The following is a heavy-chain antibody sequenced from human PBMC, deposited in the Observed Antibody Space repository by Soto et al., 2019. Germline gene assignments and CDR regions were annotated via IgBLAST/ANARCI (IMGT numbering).Heavy chain of an antibody. CDR1: GGTFSSYA. D-gene: IGHD2-21*02. CDR3: ARVGTVVTLQYYGMDV. CDR2: IIPIFGTA. Sequence: SVKVSCKASGGTFSSYAISWVRQAPGQGLEWMGGIIPIFGTANYAQKFQGRVTITADKSTSTAYMELSSLRSEDTAVYYCARVGTVVTLQYYGMDVWGQGTTVTVYS. J-gene: IGHJ6*02. V-gene: IGHV1-69*06.